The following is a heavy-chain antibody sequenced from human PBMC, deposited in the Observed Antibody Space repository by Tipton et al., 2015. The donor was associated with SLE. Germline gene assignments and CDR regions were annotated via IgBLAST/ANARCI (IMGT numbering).Heavy chain of an antibody. CDR3: VRHGAYYFGY. CDR2: ISHAGGT. J-gene: IGHJ4*02. Sequence: TLSLTCAVYGASFSGHYWSWIRQPPGKGLEWIGEISHAGGTYYNPSLNSRVTISADTSKNQFSLKVTSVTAADTAVYYCVRHGAYYFGYWGQGTLVTVSS. CDR1: GASFSGHY. D-gene: IGHD3-16*01. V-gene: IGHV4-34*01.